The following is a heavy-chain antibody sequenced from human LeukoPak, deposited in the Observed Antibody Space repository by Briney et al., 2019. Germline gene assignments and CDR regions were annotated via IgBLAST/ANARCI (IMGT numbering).Heavy chain of an antibody. CDR1: GGSISSGGNS. V-gene: IGHV4-30-2*01. CDR3: ARVRYCSGGSCYASEYFQH. CDR2: IYHSGST. D-gene: IGHD2-15*01. Sequence: SETLSLTCALSGGSISSGGNSWSWIRQPPGKGLEWIGDIYHSGSTYYNPSLKSRVTISLDRSKNHFSLKLSSVTAADTAVYYCARVRYCSGGSCYASEYFQHWGQGTLVTVSS. J-gene: IGHJ1*01.